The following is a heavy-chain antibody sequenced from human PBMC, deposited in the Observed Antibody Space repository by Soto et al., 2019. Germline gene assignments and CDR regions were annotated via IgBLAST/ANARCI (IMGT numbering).Heavy chain of an antibody. Sequence: QVQLVQSGAEVKKPGSSVKVSCKASGGTFSSYAISWVRQTPGQGLEWMGGFIPIFGTANYAQKFQGRVTITADESTSTAYMELSSLRSEDTAVYYCARQDTMARGYYYGMDVWGQGTTVTVSS. D-gene: IGHD3-10*01. CDR3: ARQDTMARGYYYGMDV. CDR1: GGTFSSYA. V-gene: IGHV1-69*01. J-gene: IGHJ6*02. CDR2: FIPIFGTA.